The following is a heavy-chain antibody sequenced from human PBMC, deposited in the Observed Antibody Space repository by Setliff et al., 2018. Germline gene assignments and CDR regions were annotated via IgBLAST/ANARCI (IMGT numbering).Heavy chain of an antibody. Sequence: GASVKVSCKTSGYSFTSHYMHWVRQAPGQGLEWMGIINPGGLSSSSTQKFEGRVTMTRDTSTNTVYMELNSLTSDDTAVYYCARAGLAAAGRKGVFDHWGQGTLVTVSS. J-gene: IGHJ4*02. CDR1: GYSFTSHY. D-gene: IGHD6-25*01. CDR3: ARAGLAAAGRKGVFDH. V-gene: IGHV1-46*01. CDR2: INPGGLSS.